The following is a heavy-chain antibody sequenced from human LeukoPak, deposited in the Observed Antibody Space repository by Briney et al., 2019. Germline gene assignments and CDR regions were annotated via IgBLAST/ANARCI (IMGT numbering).Heavy chain of an antibody. D-gene: IGHD3-10*01. CDR1: GYTFTSYD. CDR3: AMRNGSGSLYFDY. V-gene: IGHV1-8*01. Sequence: VASVEVSCRASGYTFTSYDINWVRQATGRGLEWMGWMNPNSGNTGYAQKFQGRVTMTRNTSISTAYMELSSLRSEDTAVYYCAMRNGSGSLYFDYWGQGTLVTVSS. J-gene: IGHJ4*02. CDR2: MNPNSGNT.